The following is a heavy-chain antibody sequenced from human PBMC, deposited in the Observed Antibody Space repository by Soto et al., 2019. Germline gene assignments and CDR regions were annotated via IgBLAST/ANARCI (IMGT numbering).Heavy chain of an antibody. D-gene: IGHD4-17*01. CDR2: IIPIFGTA. CDR3: ASYGDYVGAFDI. J-gene: IGHJ3*02. Sequence: QVQLVQSGGEVKKPGSSVKVSCKASGGTFSSYAISWVRQAPGQGLEWMGGIIPIFGTANYAQKFQGRVTITADESTSKAYMELSSLRSEDTAVYYCASYGDYVGAFDIWGQGTMVTVSS. CDR1: GGTFSSYA. V-gene: IGHV1-69*01.